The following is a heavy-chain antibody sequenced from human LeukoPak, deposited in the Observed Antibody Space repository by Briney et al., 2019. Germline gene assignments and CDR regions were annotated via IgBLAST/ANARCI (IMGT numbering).Heavy chain of an antibody. D-gene: IGHD6-13*01. J-gene: IGHJ4*02. Sequence: SETLSLTCTVSGGSISSYYWRWIRQPAGKGLEWTGRIYTSGCTNYNPSLKSRVTMSVDTSKNQFSLKLSSVTAADMAVYYCARVIAAAGPPDYWGQGTLVTVSS. CDR3: ARVIAAAGPPDY. CDR1: GGSISSYY. V-gene: IGHV4-4*07. CDR2: IYTSGCT.